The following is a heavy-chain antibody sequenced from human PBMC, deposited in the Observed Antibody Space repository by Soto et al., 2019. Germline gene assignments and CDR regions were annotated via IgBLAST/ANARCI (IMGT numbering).Heavy chain of an antibody. Sequence: EVQLVESGGGLVQPGGSLRLSCAASGFTVSSNYMSWVRQAPGKGLEWVSVIYSGGSTYYADSVKGRFTISRDNSKNTLYLQMNSLRAEDTAVYYCARDQYFSSTSCYDGWGQGTLVTVSS. D-gene: IGHD2-2*01. CDR3: ARDQYFSSTSCYDG. V-gene: IGHV3-66*01. CDR1: GFTVSSNY. CDR2: IYSGGST. J-gene: IGHJ4*02.